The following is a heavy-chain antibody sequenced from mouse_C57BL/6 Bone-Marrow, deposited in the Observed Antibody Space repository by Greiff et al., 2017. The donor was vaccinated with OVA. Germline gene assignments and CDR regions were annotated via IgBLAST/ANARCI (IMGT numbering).Heavy chain of an antibody. D-gene: IGHD1-1*01. CDR3: ARNLITTVVDWYFDV. CDR1: GFTFSDYG. V-gene: IGHV5-17*01. CDR2: ISSGSSTI. J-gene: IGHJ1*03. Sequence: VQLQQSGGGLVKPGGSLKLSCAASGFTFSDYGMHWVRQAPEKGLEWVAYISSGSSTIYYADTVKGRFTISRDNAKNTLFLQMTSLRSEDTAMYYCARNLITTVVDWYFDVWGTGTTVTVSS.